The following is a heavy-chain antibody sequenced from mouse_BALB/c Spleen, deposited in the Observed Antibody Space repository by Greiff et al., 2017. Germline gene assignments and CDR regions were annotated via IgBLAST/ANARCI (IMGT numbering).Heavy chain of an antibody. J-gene: IGHJ4*01. Sequence: EVKVVESGGGLVQPGGSRKLSCAASGFTFSSFGMHWVRQAPEKGLEWVAYISSGSSTIYYADTVKGRFTISRDNPKNTLFLQMTSLRSEDTAMYYCARGPGNAMDYWGQGTSVTVSS. CDR1: GFTFSSFG. CDR3: ARGPGNAMDY. V-gene: IGHV5-17*02. CDR2: ISSGSSTI.